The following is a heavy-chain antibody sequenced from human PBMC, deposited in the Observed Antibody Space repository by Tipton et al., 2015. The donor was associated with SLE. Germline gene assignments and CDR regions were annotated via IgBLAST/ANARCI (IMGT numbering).Heavy chain of an antibody. CDR3: ARAILTGYYFFDY. V-gene: IGHV4-59*01. CDR2: IYYTGSS. CDR1: VGTFNDYD. J-gene: IGHJ4*02. Sequence: TLSLTCLVSVGTFNDYDWAWVRQPPGKGLEWIGYIYYTGSSNHNPSLKSRVTISVDTSKNQFSLKLSSVTAADTAVYYCARAILTGYYFFDYWGQGTLVTVSS. D-gene: IGHD3-9*01.